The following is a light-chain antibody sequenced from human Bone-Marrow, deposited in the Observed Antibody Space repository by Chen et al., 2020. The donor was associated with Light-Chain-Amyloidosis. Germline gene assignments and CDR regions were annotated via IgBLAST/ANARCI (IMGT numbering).Light chain of an antibody. CDR3: SSYTITNTLV. J-gene: IGLJ1*01. Sequence: QSALTQPASVSGSPGQSITISCTGTSSDVGGDNHVSWYQQHPDKAPKLMIYEVNNRPSWVHDRFAGSKSDNTASLTISGLQTEDEADYFCSSYTITNTLVFGSGTRVTVL. V-gene: IGLV2-14*01. CDR1: SSDVGGDNH. CDR2: EVN.